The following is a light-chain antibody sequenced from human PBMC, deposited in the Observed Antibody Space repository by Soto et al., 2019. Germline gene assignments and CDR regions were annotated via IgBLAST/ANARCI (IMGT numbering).Light chain of an antibody. CDR1: QSVSIR. V-gene: IGKV3-20*01. Sequence: VFTQSPVTLSLSPGERATLSCRASQSVSIRLAWYQHKSGQAPRLLISGASSRATGIPDRFSGSGSGTDFTLTISRLEPEDFALYYCQHYYGTSPITFGQGTRLEIK. CDR2: GAS. J-gene: IGKJ5*01. CDR3: QHYYGTSPIT.